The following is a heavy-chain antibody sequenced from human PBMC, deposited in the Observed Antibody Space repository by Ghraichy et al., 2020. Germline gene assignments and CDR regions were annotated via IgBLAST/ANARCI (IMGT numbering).Heavy chain of an antibody. CDR3: ARKPYQSSRGYFDS. V-gene: IGHV4-30-4*01. CDR2: IYYSGST. J-gene: IGHJ4*02. CDR1: GGSINNGDYY. D-gene: IGHD2-2*01. Sequence: QTLSLTCTVSGGSINNGDYYWNWLRQSPGKGLEWIAYIYYSGSTYYNPSFRSRISMSIDTSNQQFSLELSSVTAADTAIYYCARKPYQSSRGYFDSWGQGSLVTVSS.